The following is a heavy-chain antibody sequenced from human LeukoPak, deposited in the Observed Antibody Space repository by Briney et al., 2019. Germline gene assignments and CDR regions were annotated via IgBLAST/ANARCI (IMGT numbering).Heavy chain of an antibody. J-gene: IGHJ4*02. Sequence: GGSLRLSCAASGFTFSSYWMHWVRQAPGKGLEWVSSISSSSSYIYYADSVKGRFTISRDNAKNSLYLQMNSLRAEDTAVYYCAREGYSSSYPDYWGQGTLVTVSS. CDR2: ISSSSSYI. D-gene: IGHD6-6*01. CDR1: GFTFSSYW. CDR3: AREGYSSSYPDY. V-gene: IGHV3-21*01.